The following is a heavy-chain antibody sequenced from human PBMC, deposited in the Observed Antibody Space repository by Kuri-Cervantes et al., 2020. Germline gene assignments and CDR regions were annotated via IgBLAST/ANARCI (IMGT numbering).Heavy chain of an antibody. V-gene: IGHV3-48*04. J-gene: IGHJ4*02. CDR3: ARDPYDSSGYYNDY. D-gene: IGHD3-22*01. CDR2: ISSSSSTI. CDR1: GFTFSSYS. Sequence: GESLKISCAASGFTFSSYSMNWVRQAPGKGLEWVSYISSSSSTIYYADSVKGRFTISRDNAKNSLYLQMNSLRAEDTAVYYCARDPYDSSGYYNDYWGQGTLVTVSS.